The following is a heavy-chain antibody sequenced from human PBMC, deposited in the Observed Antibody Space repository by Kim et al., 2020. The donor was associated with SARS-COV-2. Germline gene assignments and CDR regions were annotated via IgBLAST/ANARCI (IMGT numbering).Heavy chain of an antibody. V-gene: IGHV1-69*04. Sequence: KYAEEFQGRVTITTDKSTSTVYMDLSSLRSEDTAVYYCARDPAAANWFGPWGHGTLVTVSS. J-gene: IGHJ5*02. CDR3: ARDPAAANWFGP. D-gene: IGHD6-13*01.